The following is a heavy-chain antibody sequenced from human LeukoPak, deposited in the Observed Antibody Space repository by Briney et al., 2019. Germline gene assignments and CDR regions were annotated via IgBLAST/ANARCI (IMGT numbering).Heavy chain of an antibody. CDR1: GYTFTSYY. CDR3: ARGGSGHSLLRPSDY. V-gene: IGHV1-69*04. D-gene: IGHD5-18*01. Sequence: ASVKVSCKASGYTFTSYYMNWVRQAPGQGLEWMGRIFPILGIANYAQKFQGRVTITADKSTSTAYMELSSLRSEDTAVYYCARGGSGHSLLRPSDYWGQGTLVTVSS. J-gene: IGHJ4*02. CDR2: IFPILGIA.